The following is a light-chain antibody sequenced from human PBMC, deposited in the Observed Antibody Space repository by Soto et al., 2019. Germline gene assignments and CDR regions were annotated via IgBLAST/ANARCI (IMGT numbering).Light chain of an antibody. CDR2: ANN. CDR1: SSNIGAGYD. J-gene: IGLJ1*01. CDR3: QSYESSLSGYV. Sequence: VLAQPPSVSGAPGQRVTISCTGSSSNIGAGYDVHWYQQLPGTAPKLLIYANNNRPSGVPGRFSGSKSGTSASLAITGLQAEDEADYYCQSYESSLSGYVFGTGTKVTVL. V-gene: IGLV1-40*01.